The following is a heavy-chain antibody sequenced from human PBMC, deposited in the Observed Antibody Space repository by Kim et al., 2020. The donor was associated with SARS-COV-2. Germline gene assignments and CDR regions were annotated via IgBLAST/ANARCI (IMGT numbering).Heavy chain of an antibody. D-gene: IGHD6-6*01. CDR1: GYTFTGYY. Sequence: ASVKVSCKASGYTFTGYYMHWVRQAPGQGLEWMGWINPNSGGTNYAQKFQGRVTMTRDTSISTAYMELSRLRSDDTAVYYCARDGGAARYYYYGMDVWGQGTTVTVSS. J-gene: IGHJ6*02. CDR3: ARDGGAARYYYYGMDV. CDR2: INPNSGGT. V-gene: IGHV1-2*02.